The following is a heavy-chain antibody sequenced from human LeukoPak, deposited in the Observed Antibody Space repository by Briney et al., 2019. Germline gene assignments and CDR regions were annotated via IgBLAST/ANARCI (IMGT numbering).Heavy chain of an antibody. CDR3: ASLRDTDGY. D-gene: IGHD5-24*01. Sequence: ASVKVSCKVSGYTLTELSMHWVRQAPGKGLEWMGGFDPEDGETIYAQKFQGRVTMTRNTSISTAYMELSRLRSDDTAVYYCASLRDTDGYWGQGTLVTVSS. V-gene: IGHV1-24*01. CDR1: GYTLTELS. CDR2: FDPEDGET. J-gene: IGHJ4*02.